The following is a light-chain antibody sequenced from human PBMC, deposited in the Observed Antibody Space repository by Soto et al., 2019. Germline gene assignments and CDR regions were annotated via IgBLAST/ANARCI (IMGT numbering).Light chain of an antibody. V-gene: IGKV3-15*01. CDR2: DGS. CDR3: QQYNNWPPWT. J-gene: IGKJ1*01. Sequence: EIVMTQSPDTLSVSPRERATLSCRASQSVSSKLAWYQQKPGQTPRLLIYDGSTRVTGIPARFSGSGSGTEFTLTISSLQSEDFAVYYCQQYNNWPPWTFGQGTTVEIK. CDR1: QSVSSK.